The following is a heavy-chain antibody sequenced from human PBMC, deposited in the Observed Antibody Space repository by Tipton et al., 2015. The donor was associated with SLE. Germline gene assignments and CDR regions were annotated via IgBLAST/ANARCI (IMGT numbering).Heavy chain of an antibody. CDR1: GYTFTSYD. J-gene: IGHJ5*02. D-gene: IGHD6-13*01. V-gene: IGHV1-8*01. CDR2: MNPNSGNT. CDR3: SREGIAAAGRVRPFFDP. Sequence: QVQLVQSGAEVKKPGASVKVSCKASGYTFTSYDLNWVRQATGHGLEWMGWMNPNSGNTGYAQKFQGRVTMTRNTSISTAYMELSSLRSEDTAVYYCSREGIAAAGRVRPFFDPWGQGTLVTVSS.